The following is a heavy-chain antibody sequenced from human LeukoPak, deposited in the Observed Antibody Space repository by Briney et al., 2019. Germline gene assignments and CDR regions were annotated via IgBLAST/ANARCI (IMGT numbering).Heavy chain of an antibody. CDR1: GYSISSNHW. D-gene: IGHD3-3*02. Sequence: SDTLSLTCAVSGYSISSNHWWGWFRHPPGKGREGIGYIFYAGSPYYTPSLKSRVTMSVDTSKNQFSLRLSSVTAVDTAVYYCARIGPILGAAWVDYWGQGTLVSVSS. V-gene: IGHV4-28*01. CDR2: IFYAGSP. J-gene: IGHJ4*02. CDR3: ARIGPILGAAWVDY.